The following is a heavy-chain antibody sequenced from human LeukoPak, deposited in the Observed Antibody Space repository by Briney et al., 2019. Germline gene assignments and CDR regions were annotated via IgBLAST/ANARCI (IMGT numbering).Heavy chain of an antibody. CDR1: GGSISSYY. CDR3: ARQSTVTKGVGYYYYYMDV. V-gene: IGHV4-4*07. Sequence: PSETLSLTCTVSGGSISSYYWSWIRQPAGKGLEWIGRIYTSGSTNYNPSLKSRVTMSVDTSKNQFSLKLSSVTAADTAVYYYARQSTVTKGVGYYYYYMDVWGKGTTVTVSS. D-gene: IGHD4-17*01. CDR2: IYTSGST. J-gene: IGHJ6*03.